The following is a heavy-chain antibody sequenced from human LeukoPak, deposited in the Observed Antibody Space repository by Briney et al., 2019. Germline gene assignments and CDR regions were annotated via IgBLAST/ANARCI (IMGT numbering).Heavy chain of an antibody. V-gene: IGHV3-30*18. D-gene: IGHD3-16*02. CDR1: GFIFSTYA. CDR3: AKGLRLDLGELSTFDY. CDR2: ISYDGSFK. Sequence: PGESLKISCAASGFIFSTYAMHWVRQSPDKGLEWVASISYDGSFKYYVDSVKGRFTISRDNSKNTLYLQMNSLRPEDTAVYYCAKGLRLDLGELSTFDYWGQGTLVTVSS. J-gene: IGHJ4*02.